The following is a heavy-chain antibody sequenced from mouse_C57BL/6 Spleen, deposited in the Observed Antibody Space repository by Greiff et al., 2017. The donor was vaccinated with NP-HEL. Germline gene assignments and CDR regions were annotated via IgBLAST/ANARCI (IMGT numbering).Heavy chain of an antibody. Sequence: QVHVKQSGAELVKPGASVKLSCKASGYTFTEYTIHWVKQRSGQGLEWIGWFYPGSGSIKYNEKFKDKATLTADKSSSTVYMELSRLTSEDSAVYFCARHEEFYYDYDGRGFDYWGQGTTLTVSS. CDR3: ARHEEFYYDYDGRGFDY. CDR2: FYPGSGSI. V-gene: IGHV1-62-2*01. CDR1: GYTFTEYT. J-gene: IGHJ2*01. D-gene: IGHD2-4*01.